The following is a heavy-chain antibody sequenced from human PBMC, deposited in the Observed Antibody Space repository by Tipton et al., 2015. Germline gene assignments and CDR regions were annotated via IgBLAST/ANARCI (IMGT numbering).Heavy chain of an antibody. D-gene: IGHD4-23*01. CDR2: IQYSGGT. V-gene: IGHV4-59*01. CDR3: ARARGRHGGLFDS. Sequence: TLSLTCTVSSDSINKYYWSWIRQPPGKELQWIGYIQYSGGTNYNPSLERRVSMSVDTSKTQFSLEMRSVTATDTAVYYCARARGRHGGLFDSWGQGILVTVSS. J-gene: IGHJ4*02. CDR1: SDSINKYY.